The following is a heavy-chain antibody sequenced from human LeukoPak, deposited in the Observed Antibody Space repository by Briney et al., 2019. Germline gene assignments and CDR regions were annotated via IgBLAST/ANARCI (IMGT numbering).Heavy chain of an antibody. CDR3: ARVSDLVVVPAAFYFDY. CDR1: GYAFNSFY. J-gene: IGHJ4*02. CDR2: INPNSGDT. D-gene: IGHD2-2*01. Sequence: ASVTVSCTASGYAFNSFYIHWVRQAPGQGREWMGWINPNSGDTKYAQKFQGRVTMTRDTSVSTFYMELRRLRSDDTAVYYCARVSDLVVVPAAFYFDYWGQGTLVTVSS. V-gene: IGHV1-2*02.